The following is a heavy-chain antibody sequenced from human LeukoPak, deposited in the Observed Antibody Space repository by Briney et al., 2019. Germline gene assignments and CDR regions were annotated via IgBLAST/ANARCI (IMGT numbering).Heavy chain of an antibody. D-gene: IGHD4-23*01. Sequence: GGSLRLSCAASGFAFSNYAMNWVRQAPGKGLEWVSSISGASTYIYYADSVKGRFTSSRDNAKNSLYLQMNSLRAEDTAIYYCARQVVTLDSFDIWGQGTMVTVSS. CDR3: ARQVVTLDSFDI. J-gene: IGHJ3*02. CDR2: ISGASTYI. V-gene: IGHV3-21*01. CDR1: GFAFSNYA.